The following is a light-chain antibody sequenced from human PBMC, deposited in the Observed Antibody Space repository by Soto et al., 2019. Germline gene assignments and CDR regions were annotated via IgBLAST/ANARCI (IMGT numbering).Light chain of an antibody. V-gene: IGLV2-14*02. Sequence: QSALTQPASVSGSPGQSITISCTGTSSDVGSYKLVSWYQQHPGKAPKLMIYEGSKRPSGVSNRFSGSKSGNTASLTISGLQAEDEADYYCSSYTTSNTRQIVFGTGTKVTVL. CDR3: SSYTTSNTRQIV. J-gene: IGLJ1*01. CDR2: EGS. CDR1: SSDVGSYKL.